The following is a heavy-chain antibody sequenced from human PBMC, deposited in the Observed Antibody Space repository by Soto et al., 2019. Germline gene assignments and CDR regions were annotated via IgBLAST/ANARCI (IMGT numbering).Heavy chain of an antibody. CDR2: ISGSGGST. CDR1: GFTFSSYA. V-gene: IGHV3-23*01. J-gene: IGHJ4*02. CDR3: AKDMWLDQTSYPYYFDY. D-gene: IGHD6-19*01. Sequence: PGGSLRLSCAASGFTFSSYAMSWVRQAPGKGLEWVSAISGSGGSTYYADSVKGRFTISRDNSKNTLYLQMNSLRAEDTAVYYCAKDMWLDQTSYPYYFDYWGQGTLVTVSS.